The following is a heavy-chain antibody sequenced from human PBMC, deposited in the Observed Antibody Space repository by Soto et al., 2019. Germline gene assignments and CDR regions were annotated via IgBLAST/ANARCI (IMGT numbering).Heavy chain of an antibody. D-gene: IGHD2-21*02. CDR3: ARTVVTATPLDFGRPLYFDY. CDR2: IYHSGST. Sequence: SETLSLTCAVSGGSISSSNWWSWVRQPPGKGLEWIGEIYHSGSTNYNPSLKSRVTISVDKSKNQFSLKLSSVTAADTAVYYCARTVVTATPLDFGRPLYFDYWGQGTLVTVSS. J-gene: IGHJ4*02. CDR1: GGSISSSNW. V-gene: IGHV4-4*02.